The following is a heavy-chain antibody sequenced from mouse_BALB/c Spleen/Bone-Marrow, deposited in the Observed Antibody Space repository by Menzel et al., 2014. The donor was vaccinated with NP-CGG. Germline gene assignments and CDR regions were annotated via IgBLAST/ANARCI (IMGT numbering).Heavy chain of an antibody. CDR3: ARLGYYGSFAY. CDR2: INPDSNTI. CDR1: GFDFSRYW. J-gene: IGHJ3*01. V-gene: IGHV4-1*02. D-gene: IGHD1-2*01. Sequence: EVMLVESGGGLVQPGGSLKLSCAASGFDFSRYWMSWVRQAPGKGLEWIGEINPDSNTINYTPSLKDKFIISRDNAKNTLYLQKSKVRSEDTALYYCARLGYYGSFAYWGQGTLVTVSA.